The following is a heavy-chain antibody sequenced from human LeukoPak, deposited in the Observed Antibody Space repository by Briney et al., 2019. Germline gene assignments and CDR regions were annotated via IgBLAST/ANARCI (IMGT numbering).Heavy chain of an antibody. CDR1: GGSIRSTN. CDR2: ISGSGGNT. CDR3: AKDLSDRRDAFDI. Sequence: PSGTLSLTCAVSGGSIRSTNWWTWVRQAPGKGLEWVSGISGSGGNTNYADSVKGRFTISRDNSKNTLYLQMNSLRAEDTAVYYCAKDLSDRRDAFDIWGQGTMVTVSS. V-gene: IGHV3-23*01. J-gene: IGHJ3*02.